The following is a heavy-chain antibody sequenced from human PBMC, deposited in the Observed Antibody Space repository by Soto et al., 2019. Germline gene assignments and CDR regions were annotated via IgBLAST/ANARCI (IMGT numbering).Heavy chain of an antibody. J-gene: IGHJ4*02. CDR3: ARAGDWYYFDY. CDR2: IYYSGST. Sequence: SETLSLTCTVSGGSISSYYWSWIRQPPGKGLEWIGYIYYSGSTNCNPSLKSRVTISVDTSKNQFSLKLSSVTAADTAVYYCARAGDWYYFDYWGQGTLVTVSS. V-gene: IGHV4-59*01. D-gene: IGHD3-16*01. CDR1: GGSISSYY.